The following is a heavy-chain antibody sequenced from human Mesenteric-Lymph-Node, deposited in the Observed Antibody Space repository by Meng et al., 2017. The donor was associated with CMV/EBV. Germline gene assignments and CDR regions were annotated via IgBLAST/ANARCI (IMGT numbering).Heavy chain of an antibody. V-gene: IGHV3-30*02. CDR3: ARDGRPFRTAVVPPGDS. J-gene: IGHJ4*02. CDR1: GFTFSNFG. CDR2: IWYDGTQE. D-gene: IGHD4-23*01. Sequence: GESLKISCAASGFTFSNFGMHWVRQAPGKGLEWVAFIWYDGTQEQSADSVKGRLTISRDNSMKMLYLQMHSLKTEDTAVYYCARDGRPFRTAVVPPGDSWGQGTQVTVSS.